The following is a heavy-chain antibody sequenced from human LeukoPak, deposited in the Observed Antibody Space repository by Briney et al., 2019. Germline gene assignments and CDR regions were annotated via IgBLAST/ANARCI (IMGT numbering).Heavy chain of an antibody. D-gene: IGHD6-6*01. CDR1: GYTFTDYY. J-gene: IGHJ4*02. CDR2: IHPNSGGT. CDR3: GRKSAARKTSEFDY. Sequence: GASVKLSCKASGYTFTDYYMNWVRQAPGQGLEWMGWIHPNSGGTNYAQKFQGRVTMTRDTSISTAYMELSRLTFDDTAAYYCGRKSAARKTSEFDYWGQGTLVTVSS. V-gene: IGHV1-2*02.